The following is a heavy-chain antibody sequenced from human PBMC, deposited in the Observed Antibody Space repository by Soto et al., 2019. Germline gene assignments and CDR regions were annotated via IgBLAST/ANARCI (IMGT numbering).Heavy chain of an antibody. D-gene: IGHD1-7*01. CDR3: AETGTTGYYGMDV. CDR1: GGTFSSYA. Sequence: GASVKVSCKASGGTFSSYAISWVRQAPGQGLEWMGGIIPIFGTANYAQKFQGRVTITADESTSTAYMELSSLRSEDTAVYYCAETGTTGYYGMDVWGQGTTVTVYS. CDR2: IIPIFGTA. V-gene: IGHV1-69*13. J-gene: IGHJ6*02.